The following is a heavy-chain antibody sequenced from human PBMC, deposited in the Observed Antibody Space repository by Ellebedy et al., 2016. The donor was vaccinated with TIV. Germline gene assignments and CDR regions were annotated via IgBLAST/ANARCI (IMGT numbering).Heavy chain of an antibody. J-gene: IGHJ4*02. D-gene: IGHD3-3*01. V-gene: IGHV1-46*01. CDR1: GYTFTSYY. CDR2: INPSGGST. Sequence: ASVKVSCXASGYTFTSYYMHWVRQAPGQGLEWMGIINPSGGSTSYAQKFQGRVTMTRDTSTSTVYMELSSLRSEDTAVYYCATVMIFGVFDYWGQGTLVTVSS. CDR3: ATVMIFGVFDY.